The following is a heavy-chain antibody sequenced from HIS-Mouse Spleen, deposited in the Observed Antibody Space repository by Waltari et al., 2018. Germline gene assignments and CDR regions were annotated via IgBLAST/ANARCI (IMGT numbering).Heavy chain of an antibody. V-gene: IGHV1-2*02. Sequence: QVQLVQSGAEVKKPGASVKVSCQASGYTFTGYHMPWVRPDPGHGLEWRGWINPNSGGTNYAQKFQGRVTMTRDTSISTAYMELSRLRSDDTAVYYCAREKRIAAAGANLGYFQHWGQGTLVTVSS. CDR3: AREKRIAAAGANLGYFQH. CDR2: INPNSGGT. D-gene: IGHD6-13*01. CDR1: GYTFTGYH. J-gene: IGHJ1*01.